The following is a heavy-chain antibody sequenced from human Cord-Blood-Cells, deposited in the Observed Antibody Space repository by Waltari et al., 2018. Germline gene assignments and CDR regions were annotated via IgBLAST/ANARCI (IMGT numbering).Heavy chain of an antibody. J-gene: IGHJ4*02. D-gene: IGHD2-2*01. CDR1: GGSFSGYY. CDR2: INHSGST. V-gene: IGHV4-34*01. CDR3: ARGGNVVVPAAIEEIDY. Sequence: QVQLQPWGAGLLKPSETLSLTCAVSGGSFSGYYWSWIRHPPGKGLEWIGEINHSGSTNYNPSLKSRVTISVDTSKNQFSLKLSSVTAADTAVYYCARGGNVVVPAAIEEIDYWGQGTLVTVSS.